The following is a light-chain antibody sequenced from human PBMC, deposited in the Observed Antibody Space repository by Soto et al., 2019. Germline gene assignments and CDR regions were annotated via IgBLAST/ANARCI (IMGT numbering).Light chain of an antibody. Sequence: IHMTQSASTLSASVGDRVTIVCRASQSISSWLAWDQQKTGKAPKLLIYDASSLESGVPSRFSGSGYGTDFNLTISSLQPEDVAVYYCQQYYSTPLTFGGGTKVDIK. V-gene: IGKV1-5*02. J-gene: IGKJ4*01. CDR2: DAS. CDR3: QQYYSTPLT. CDR1: QSISSW.